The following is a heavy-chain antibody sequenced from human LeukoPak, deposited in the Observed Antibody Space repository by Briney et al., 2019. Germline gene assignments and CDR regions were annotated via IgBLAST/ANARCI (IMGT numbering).Heavy chain of an antibody. D-gene: IGHD5-24*01. Sequence: PSETLSLTCAVYGGSFSGYYWSWIRQPPGKGLEWIGEINHSGSTNYNPSLKSRVTISVDTSKNQFSLKLSSVTAADTAVYYCARGRRGWLQLVFDYWGRGTLVTVSS. V-gene: IGHV4-34*01. CDR2: INHSGST. CDR3: ARGRRGWLQLVFDY. J-gene: IGHJ4*02. CDR1: GGSFSGYY.